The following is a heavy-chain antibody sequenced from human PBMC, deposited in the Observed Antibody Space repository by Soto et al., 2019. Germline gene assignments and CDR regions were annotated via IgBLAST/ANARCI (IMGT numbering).Heavy chain of an antibody. J-gene: IGHJ6*02. CDR2: IDPSDSYT. V-gene: IGHV5-10-1*01. CDR1: GYSFTTYW. CDR3: ARRSGGVYYYGMDV. Sequence: GESLKISCKGSGYSFTTYWINWVRQMPGKGLEWMGRIDPSDSYTNYSPSFQGHVTISADKSISTAYLQWSSLKASDTAMYYCARRSGGVYYYGMDVWGQGTTVTSP. D-gene: IGHD6-25*01.